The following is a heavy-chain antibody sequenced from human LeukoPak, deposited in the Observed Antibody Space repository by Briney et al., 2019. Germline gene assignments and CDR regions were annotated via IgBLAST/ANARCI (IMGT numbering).Heavy chain of an antibody. CDR2: ISYDGSNK. D-gene: IGHD2-2*02. CDR3: ARGACSSTSCYTGRSATSAPFDP. J-gene: IGHJ5*02. V-gene: IGHV3-30-3*01. CDR1: GFTFSSYA. Sequence: GGSLRLSCAASGFTFSSYAMHWVRQAPGKGLEWVAVISYDGSNKYYADSVKGRFTISRDNSKNTLYLQMNSLRAEDTAVYYCARGACSSTSCYTGRSATSAPFDPWGQGTLVTVSS.